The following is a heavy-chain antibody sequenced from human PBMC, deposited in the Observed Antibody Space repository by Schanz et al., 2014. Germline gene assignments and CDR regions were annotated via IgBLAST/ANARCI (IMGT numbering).Heavy chain of an antibody. CDR3: ARAGQDYSDSSGYATYYFGN. J-gene: IGHJ4*02. CDR1: GGTFSSDT. Sequence: QVHLVQSGAEVKKPGSSVKVSCKASGGTFSSDTFSWVRQAPGQGLEWMGRIVPSLGLAKYEQKFQDKVTITADTSTSTAYMELTSLRSEDTAVYYCARAGQDYSDSSGYATYYFGNWGQGTLVTVSS. D-gene: IGHD3-22*01. CDR2: IVPSLGLA. V-gene: IGHV1-69*02.